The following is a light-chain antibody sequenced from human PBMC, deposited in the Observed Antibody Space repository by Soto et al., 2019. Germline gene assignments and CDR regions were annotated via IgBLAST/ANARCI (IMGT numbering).Light chain of an antibody. CDR3: VAWDDSLNGYVV. J-gene: IGLJ2*01. V-gene: IGLV1-44*01. CDR2: SNN. Sequence: QSVLTQPPSASGTPGQRVTISCSGSSSNIGSNTVNWYQQLPGTAPKLVIYSNNQRPSGVPDRFSGSKSGTSASLAISGLQSEDEADYYCVAWDDSLNGYVVXGGGTTVTVL. CDR1: SSNIGSNT.